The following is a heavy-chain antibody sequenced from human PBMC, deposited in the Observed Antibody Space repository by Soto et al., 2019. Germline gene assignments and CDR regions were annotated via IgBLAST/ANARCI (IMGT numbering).Heavy chain of an antibody. J-gene: IGHJ6*03. CDR3: ARLTGTTALPYEFYYYYYYMDV. D-gene: IGHD1-20*01. CDR2: IYPGDSDT. V-gene: IGHV5-51*03. Sequence: EVQLVQSGAEVKKPGESLKISCKGSGYSFTSYWIGWVRQMPGKGLEWMGIIYPGDSDTRYSPSFQGQVTISADKSISTAYLQWSSLKASDTAMYYCARLTGTTALPYEFYYYYYYMDVWGKGTTVTVSS. CDR1: GYSFTSYW.